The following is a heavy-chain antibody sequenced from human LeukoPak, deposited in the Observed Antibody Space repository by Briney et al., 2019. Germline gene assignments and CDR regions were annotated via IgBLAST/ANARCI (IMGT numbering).Heavy chain of an antibody. CDR3: AKTRIAVAGEDY. CDR1: GFTFSSYS. V-gene: IGHV3-21*04. D-gene: IGHD6-19*01. Sequence: GGSLRLSCAASGFTFSSYSMNWVRQAPGKGLEWVSSISSSSSYIYYADSVKGRFTISRDNAKNSLYLQMNSLRAEDTAVYYCAKTRIAVAGEDYWGQGTLVTVSS. CDR2: ISSSSSYI. J-gene: IGHJ4*02.